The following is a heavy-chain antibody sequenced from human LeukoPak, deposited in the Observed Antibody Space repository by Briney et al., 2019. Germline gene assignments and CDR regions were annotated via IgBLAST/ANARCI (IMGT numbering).Heavy chain of an antibody. CDR1: GFTFSSYE. CDR2: ISSSDSSV. J-gene: IGHJ4*02. CDR3: AREDQQFDY. V-gene: IGHV3-48*03. Sequence: GGSLRLSCAASGFTFSSYEMNWVRQAPGRGLQWVSYISSSDSSVYYADSVKGRFTISRDNAKNSLYLQMNSLRAEDTAVYYCAREDQQFDYWGQGTLVTVSS. D-gene: IGHD6-13*01.